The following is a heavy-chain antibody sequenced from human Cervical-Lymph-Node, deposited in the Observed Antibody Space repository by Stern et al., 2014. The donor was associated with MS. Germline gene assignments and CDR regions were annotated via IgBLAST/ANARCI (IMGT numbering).Heavy chain of an antibody. CDR3: ARDHFTTSLDV. Sequence: QVQLVQSGPGLVKPPQTLSLTCTVSGGSISSDNYYWTWIRQHPGKGLEWIGHIYYSGTTYYNPSLKSRVSITVDTSQNLFSLRLSSVTAADTAVYYCARDHFTTSLDVWGHGTTVTVS. V-gene: IGHV4-31*03. CDR2: IYYSGTT. J-gene: IGHJ6*02. D-gene: IGHD3-22*01. CDR1: GGSISSDNYY.